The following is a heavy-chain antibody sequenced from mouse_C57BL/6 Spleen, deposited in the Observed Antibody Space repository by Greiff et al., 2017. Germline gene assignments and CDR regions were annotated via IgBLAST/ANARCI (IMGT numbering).Heavy chain of an antibody. CDR2: FYPGSGSI. V-gene: IGHV1-62-2*01. CDR1: GYTFTEYT. J-gene: IGHJ1*03. CDR3: ARHEEGSYYGSSYRYFDV. Sequence: VQLQQSGAELVKPGASVKLSCKASGYTFTEYTIHWVKQRSGQGLEWIGWFYPGSGSIKYNEKFKDKATLTADKSSSTVYMELSRLTSEDSAVYFCARHEEGSYYGSSYRYFDVWGTGTTVTVSS. D-gene: IGHD1-1*01.